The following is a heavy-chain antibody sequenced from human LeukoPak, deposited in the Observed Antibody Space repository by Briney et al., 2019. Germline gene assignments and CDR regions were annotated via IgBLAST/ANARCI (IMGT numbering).Heavy chain of an antibody. CDR1: GYTLTELS. D-gene: IGHD2-15*01. Sequence: ASVKVSCKVSGYTLTELSMHWVRQAPGKGLEWMGGFDPEDGETIYAQKFQGRVTMTEDTSTDTAYMELSSLRSEDTAVYYCATLPVVVVAEGHYYYMDVWGKGTTVTVSS. J-gene: IGHJ6*03. CDR2: FDPEDGET. CDR3: ATLPVVVVAEGHYYYMDV. V-gene: IGHV1-24*01.